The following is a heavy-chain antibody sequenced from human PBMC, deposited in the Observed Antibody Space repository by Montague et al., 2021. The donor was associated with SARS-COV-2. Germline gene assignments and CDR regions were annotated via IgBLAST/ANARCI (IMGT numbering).Heavy chain of an antibody. CDR3: ARRTTSSSWYNWFDP. CDR1: GFTVNSNY. D-gene: IGHD6-13*01. CDR2: IYSGGST. Sequence: SLRLSCAASGFTVNSNYMSWVRQAPGKGLEWVSVIYSGGSTYYADSVKGRFTISRHNSKNTLYLQMNSLRAEDTAVYYCARRTTSSSWYNWFDPWGQGTLVTVPS. V-gene: IGHV3-53*04. J-gene: IGHJ5*02.